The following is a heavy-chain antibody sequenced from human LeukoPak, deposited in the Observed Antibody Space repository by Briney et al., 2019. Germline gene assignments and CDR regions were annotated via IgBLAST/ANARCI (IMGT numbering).Heavy chain of an antibody. CDR1: GFTLSSYW. CDR3: AREACSSTSCFMVP. CDR2: INSDGSST. D-gene: IGHD2-2*01. Sequence: GGSLRLSCAASGFTLSSYWMHWVRQAPGKGLVWDSRINSDGSSTSYADSVKGRFTISRDNAKNTLYLQMNSLRAEDTAVYYCAREACSSTSCFMVPWGQGTLVTVSS. J-gene: IGHJ5*02. V-gene: IGHV3-74*01.